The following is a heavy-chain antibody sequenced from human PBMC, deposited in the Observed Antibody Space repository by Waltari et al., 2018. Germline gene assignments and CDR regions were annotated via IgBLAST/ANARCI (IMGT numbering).Heavy chain of an antibody. V-gene: IGHV3-53*02. J-gene: IGHJ4*02. CDR1: GFIVSSNY. CDR2: IYAGGGS. CDR3: ARCPAVVISFDY. Sequence: EVQLVETGGGLIQPGGSLRLSCEASGFIVSSNYMSWVRQAPGKGLEWVSVIYAGGGSYSADSVRGRFTISRDSSKNTLYLEMNTLRAEDTAIYYCARCPAVVISFDYWGQGILVTVSS. D-gene: IGHD3-22*01.